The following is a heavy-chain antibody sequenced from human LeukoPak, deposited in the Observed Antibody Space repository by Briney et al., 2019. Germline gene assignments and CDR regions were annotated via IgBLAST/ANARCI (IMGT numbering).Heavy chain of an antibody. D-gene: IGHD3-10*01. CDR3: ARGDFDGSGRSLDH. V-gene: IGHV4-34*01. CDR1: GGSFSSYY. CDR2: ITHSGST. Sequence: SETLSLTCAVYGGSFSSYYWTWIRQPPGKGLEWIGEITHSGSTNYNPSLKGRVTISVDTSKKQFSLKMNSVTAADTAFYYCARGDFDGSGRSLDHWGQGTLVTVSS. J-gene: IGHJ4*02.